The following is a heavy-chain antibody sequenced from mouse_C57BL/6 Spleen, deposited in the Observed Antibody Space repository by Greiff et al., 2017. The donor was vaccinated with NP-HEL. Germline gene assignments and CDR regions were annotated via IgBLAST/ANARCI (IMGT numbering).Heavy chain of an antibody. CDR2: IWRGGST. Sequence: VKVVESGPGLVAPSQCLSITCTVSGFSLTSYGVDWVRQPPGQGLEWLGVIWRGGSTNYNSALMSSLSISKDNSKSKVFLKMNRLQTDDTAMYYCAKQTYDYGGGSWFAYWGQGTLVTVSA. V-gene: IGHV2-9*01. J-gene: IGHJ3*01. CDR3: AKQTYDYGGGSWFAY. CDR1: GFSLTSYG. D-gene: IGHD2-4*01.